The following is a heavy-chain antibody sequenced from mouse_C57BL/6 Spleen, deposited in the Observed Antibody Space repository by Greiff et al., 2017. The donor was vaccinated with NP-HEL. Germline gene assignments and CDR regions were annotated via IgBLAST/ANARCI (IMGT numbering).Heavy chain of an antibody. CDR1: GFTFSSYA. J-gene: IGHJ2*01. CDR2: ISDGGSYT. V-gene: IGHV5-4*03. D-gene: IGHD1-1*01. CDR3: ARAITTVVDPYYFDY. Sequence: EVKLMESGGGLVKPGGSLKLSCAASGFTFSSYAMSWVRQTPEKRLEWVATISDGGSYTYYPDNVKGRFTISRDNAKNNLYLQMSHLKSEDTAMYYCARAITTVVDPYYFDYWGQGTTLTVSS.